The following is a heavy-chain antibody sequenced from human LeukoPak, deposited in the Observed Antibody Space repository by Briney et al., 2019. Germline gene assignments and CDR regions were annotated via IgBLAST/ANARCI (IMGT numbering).Heavy chain of an antibody. CDR3: ARRSSGSYAFDY. Sequence: SETLSLTCTVSGGSISSYYWSWIRQPPGKGLEWIGYIYYSGSTNYNPSLKSRVTISVDTSKNQFSLKLSSVTAADTAVYYCARRSSGSYAFDYWGQGTLVNVSS. V-gene: IGHV4-59*01. CDR1: GGSISSYY. CDR2: IYYSGST. J-gene: IGHJ4*02. D-gene: IGHD1-26*01.